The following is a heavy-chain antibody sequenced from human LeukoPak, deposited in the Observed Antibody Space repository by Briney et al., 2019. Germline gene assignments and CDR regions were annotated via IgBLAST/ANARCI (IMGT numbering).Heavy chain of an antibody. V-gene: IGHV1-46*01. CDR3: ARDLAIAAAPYGMDV. Sequence: ASVKVSCKASGYTFTSYYLHWVRQAPGKGLEWMGIINPSGGRTNNAQQFQGRVTMTRDTSTSTVYMQLSSLRSEDTAVYYSARDLAIAAAPYGMDVWGQGTTVTVSS. J-gene: IGHJ6*02. CDR2: INPSGGRT. D-gene: IGHD6-13*01. CDR1: GYTFTSYY.